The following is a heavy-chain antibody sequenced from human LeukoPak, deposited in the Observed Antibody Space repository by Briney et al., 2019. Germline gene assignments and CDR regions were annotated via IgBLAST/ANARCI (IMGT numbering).Heavy chain of an antibody. V-gene: IGHV3-30*02. J-gene: IGHJ4*02. D-gene: IGHD5-24*01. CDR1: GFTFSSYG. Sequence: GGSLRLSCAASGFTFSSYGMHWVRQAPGKGLEWVAFIRYDGSNKYYADSVKGRFTISRDNSKNTLYLQMNSLRAEDTAVYYCAKDQREMATINPGGYWGQGTPVTVSS. CDR2: IRYDGSNK. CDR3: AKDQREMATINPGGY.